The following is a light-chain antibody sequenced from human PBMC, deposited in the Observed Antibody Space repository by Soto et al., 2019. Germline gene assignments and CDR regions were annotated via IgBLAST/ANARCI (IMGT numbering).Light chain of an antibody. J-gene: IGKJ1*01. V-gene: IGKV3-15*01. CDR2: GAS. CDR3: QQYNNWPQT. CDR1: QSVSSN. Sequence: EIVMTQSPATLSVSPGERATLSCRASQSVSSNLAWYQQKPGQAPRLLIYGASTRATGIPARFGGSGSGTEFTLTISSLQSEDFAVYYCQQYNNWPQTFGQGTKVDIK.